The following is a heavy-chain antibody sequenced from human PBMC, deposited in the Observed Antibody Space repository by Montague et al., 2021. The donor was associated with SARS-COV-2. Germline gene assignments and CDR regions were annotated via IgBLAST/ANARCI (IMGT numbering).Heavy chain of an antibody. J-gene: IGHJ3*01. D-gene: IGHD6-13*01. CDR2: IKQDGSEK. Sequence: SLRLSCAASGFTFSSYCMSWVRQAPGKGLEWVANIKQDGSEKYYVDSVKGRFTISRDNAKSSLFLQMNSLRAEDTAVYYCARESSSSWSIIDAFDIWGQGTYYGTFDVWGQGTMVTVSS. CDR1: GFTFSSYC. CDR3: ARESSSSWSIIDAFDIWGQGTYYGTFDV. V-gene: IGHV3-7*01.